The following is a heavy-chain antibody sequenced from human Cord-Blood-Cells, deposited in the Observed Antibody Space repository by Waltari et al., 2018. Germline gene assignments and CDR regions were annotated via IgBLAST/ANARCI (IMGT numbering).Heavy chain of an antibody. CDR1: GGSFSGYY. Sequence: QVQLQQWGAGLLKPSETLSLTCAVYGGSFSGYYWSWIRQPPGQGLEWIGEINQSGSTNSNPSLKSRVTISVDTSKNQFSLKLSSVTAADTAVYYCARIPKAGTIVVPAAIGAFDIWGQGTMVTVSS. CDR2: INQSGST. J-gene: IGHJ3*02. V-gene: IGHV4-34*01. D-gene: IGHD2-2*02. CDR3: ARIPKAGTIVVPAAIGAFDI.